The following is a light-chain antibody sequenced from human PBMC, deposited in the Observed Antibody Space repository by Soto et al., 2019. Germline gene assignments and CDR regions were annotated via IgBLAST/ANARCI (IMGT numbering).Light chain of an antibody. J-gene: IGKJ5*01. CDR3: QQYNNWPPIT. CDR1: QDITNY. CDR2: DAS. V-gene: IGKV1-33*01. Sequence: DLHMTQSPSSLSASVGDSFTLTCQASQDITNYLNWFQQKPGKAPKLLIYDASNLETGVPSRFSGSGSGTEFTLTISSLQSEDFAVYYCQQYNNWPPITFGQGTRLEIK.